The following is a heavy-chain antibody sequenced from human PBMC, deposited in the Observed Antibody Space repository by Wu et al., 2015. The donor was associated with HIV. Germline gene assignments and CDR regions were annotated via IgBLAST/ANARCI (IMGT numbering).Heavy chain of an antibody. D-gene: IGHD3-9*01. V-gene: IGHV4-59*01. J-gene: IGHJ5*02. CDR3: ARGRYDVLTGYYTLQS. CDR1: GASINNYY. CDR2: ISSTGNT. Sequence: VQLQESGPGLVKPSETLSLTCTVSGASINNYYWSWVRQSPEKGLEWIGYISSTGNTNYNPSLKSRVTISVATSKKQFSLTVISMTSADTALYYCARGRYDVLTGYYTLQSWGQGTLVTVFS.